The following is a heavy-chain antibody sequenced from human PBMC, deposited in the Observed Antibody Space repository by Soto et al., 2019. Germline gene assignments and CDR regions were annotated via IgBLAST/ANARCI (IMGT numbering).Heavy chain of an antibody. CDR3: ARAQGGCSGGSCYYPFDY. CDR1: GGTFSSYT. D-gene: IGHD2-15*01. V-gene: IGHV1-69*02. Sequence: QVQLVQSGAEVKKPGSSVKVSCKASGGTFSSYTISWVRQAPGQGLEWMGRIIPILGIANYAQKFQGRVTITADKSTSTAYMELSSLRSEDTAVYYCARAQGGCSGGSCYYPFDYWGQGTLVTGSA. J-gene: IGHJ4*02. CDR2: IIPILGIA.